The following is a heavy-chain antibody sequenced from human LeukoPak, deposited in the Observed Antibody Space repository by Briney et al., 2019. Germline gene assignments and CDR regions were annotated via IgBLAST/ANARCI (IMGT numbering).Heavy chain of an antibody. CDR3: VKHYDSSGYYTGWYFQH. D-gene: IGHD3-22*01. Sequence: GGSLRLSCAASGFTFSTYAMSWVRQAPGKGLEWVSAISGGGGSTYYADSVKGRFTISRDNSKNTLYLQMSSLRVEDTAVYYCVKHYDSSGYYTGWYFQHWGQGTLVTVSS. CDR2: ISGGGGST. CDR1: GFTFSTYA. J-gene: IGHJ1*01. V-gene: IGHV3-23*01.